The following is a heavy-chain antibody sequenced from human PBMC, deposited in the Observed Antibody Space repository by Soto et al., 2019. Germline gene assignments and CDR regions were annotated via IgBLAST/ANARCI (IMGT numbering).Heavy chain of an antibody. CDR2: ISSSSSYI. D-gene: IGHD3-10*01. Sequence: GGSLRLSCAASGFTFSSYSMNWVRQAPGKGLEWVSSISSSSSYIYYADSVKGRFTISRDNAKNSLYLQMNSLRAEDTAVYYCARDAPFNYYGSGRPSSFDYWGQGTLVTVSS. CDR3: ARDAPFNYYGSGRPSSFDY. CDR1: GFTFSSYS. J-gene: IGHJ4*02. V-gene: IGHV3-21*01.